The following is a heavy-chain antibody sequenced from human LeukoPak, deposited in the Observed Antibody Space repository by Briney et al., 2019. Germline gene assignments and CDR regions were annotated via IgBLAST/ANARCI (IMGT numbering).Heavy chain of an antibody. Sequence: PSETLSLTCAVYGGSFSGYYWSWIRQPPGKGLEWIGEINHSGSTNYNPSLKSRVTISVDTSKNQFSLKLSSVTATDTAVYYCARGNRRFLEWQPYYYGMDVWGQGTTVTVSS. CDR3: ARGNRRFLEWQPYYYGMDV. D-gene: IGHD3-3*01. V-gene: IGHV4-34*01. J-gene: IGHJ6*02. CDR1: GGSFSGYY. CDR2: INHSGST.